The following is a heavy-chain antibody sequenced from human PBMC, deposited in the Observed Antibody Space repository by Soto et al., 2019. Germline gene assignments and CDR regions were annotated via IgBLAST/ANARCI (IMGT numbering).Heavy chain of an antibody. CDR3: ARDSPRYYDSSGYYEDTYNWFDP. CDR1: GGSISSGGYY. Sequence: SETLSLTCTVSGGSISSGGYYWSWIRQHPWKGLEWIGYIYYSGSTYYNPSLKSRVTISVDTSKNQFSLKLSSVTAADTAVYYCARDSPRYYDSSGYYEDTYNWFDPWGQGTLVTVSS. J-gene: IGHJ5*02. CDR2: IYYSGST. V-gene: IGHV4-31*03. D-gene: IGHD3-22*01.